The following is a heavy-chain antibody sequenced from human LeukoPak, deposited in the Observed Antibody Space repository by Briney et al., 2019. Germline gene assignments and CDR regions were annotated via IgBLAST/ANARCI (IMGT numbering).Heavy chain of an antibody. J-gene: IGHJ3*02. V-gene: IGHV4-38-2*01. CDR1: GYSISSGYY. CDR2: IYHSGST. D-gene: IGHD5-18*01. Sequence: PSETLSLTCAVSGYSISSGYYWGWIRQPPGKGLEWIGSIYHSGSTYYNPSLKSRVTISVDTSKNQFSLKLSSVTAADTAVYYCARGRVGGYSYGQSGAAFDIWGQGTMVTVSS. CDR3: ARGRVGGYSYGQSGAAFDI.